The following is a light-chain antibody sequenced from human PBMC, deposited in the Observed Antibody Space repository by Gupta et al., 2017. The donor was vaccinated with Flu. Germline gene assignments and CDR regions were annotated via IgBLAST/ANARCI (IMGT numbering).Light chain of an antibody. V-gene: IGLV5-45*02. CDR1: SGINVGTYR. CDR3: LIWHNDAWV. J-gene: IGLJ3*02. CDR2: YKSDSDK. Sequence: CTLRSGINVGTYRIYWYKQKPGSPPQYLLRYKSDSDKQQGSGVPSRFSGSKDVSANAGILLISGLQSEDEADYYCLIWHNDAWVFGGGTKLTVL.